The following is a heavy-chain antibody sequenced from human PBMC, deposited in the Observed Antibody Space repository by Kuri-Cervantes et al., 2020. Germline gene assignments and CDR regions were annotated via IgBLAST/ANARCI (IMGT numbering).Heavy chain of an antibody. Sequence: SETLSLTCAVYGGSLSGYYWSWIRQPPGKGLEWIGEINHSGSSIYNPSLKSRVTISVDTSKNQFSLKLSSVTAADTAVYYCARGLRNYYGSGSYYKPTPRYYYIDVGGKGTTVTSP. V-gene: IGHV4-34*01. CDR2: INHSGSS. CDR3: ARGLRNYYGSGSYYKPTPRYYYIDV. D-gene: IGHD3-10*01. J-gene: IGHJ6*03. CDR1: GGSLSGYY.